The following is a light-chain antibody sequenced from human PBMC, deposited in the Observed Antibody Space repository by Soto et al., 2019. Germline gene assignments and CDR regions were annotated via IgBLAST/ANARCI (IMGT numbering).Light chain of an antibody. CDR1: QSVSTS. CDR3: HARDVWPS. CDR2: DAS. V-gene: IGKV3-11*01. Sequence: IVLTQSPVTLALSPGESAVLSCRASQSVSTSLAWYQHKPGQAPRLFIYDASKRAPGIPARFTGSGSGTDFTLPISRLEPEDIAVYYCHARDVWPSFGQGTKVDIK. J-gene: IGKJ1*01.